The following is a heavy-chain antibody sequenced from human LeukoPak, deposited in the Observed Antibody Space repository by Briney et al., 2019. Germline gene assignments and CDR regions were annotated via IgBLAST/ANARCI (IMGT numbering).Heavy chain of an antibody. J-gene: IGHJ3*02. CDR2: IYHSGST. CDR3: EGELLVEYAFDI. V-gene: IGHV4-38-2*02. D-gene: IGHD6-13*01. Sequence: SETLSLTCTVSGYSISSGYYWGWIRQPPGKGLEWIGSIYHSGSTYYNPSLKSRVTMSVDTSKNQFSLKLSSVTAADTAVYYCEGELLVEYAFDIWGQGTMVTVSS. CDR1: GYSISSGYY.